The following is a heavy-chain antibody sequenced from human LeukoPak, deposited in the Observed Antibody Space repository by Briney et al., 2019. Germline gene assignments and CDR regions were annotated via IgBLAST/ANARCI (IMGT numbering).Heavy chain of an antibody. CDR1: GFTFSSYG. D-gene: IGHD3-10*01. J-gene: IGHJ4*02. V-gene: IGHV3-30*02. CDR2: IRYDGSNK. CDR3: AKDVRTHGSGSAYLDY. Sequence: PGGSLRLSCAASGFTFSSYGMHWVRQAPGKGLEWVAFIRYDGSNKYYADSVKGRFTISRDNSKNTLYLQMNSLRAEDTAVYYCAKDVRTHGSGSAYLDYWGQGTLVTVSS.